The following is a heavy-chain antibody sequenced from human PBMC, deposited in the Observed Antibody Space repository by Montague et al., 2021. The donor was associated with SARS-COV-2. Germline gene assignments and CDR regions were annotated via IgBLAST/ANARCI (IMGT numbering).Heavy chain of an antibody. D-gene: IGHD2-2*01. CDR2: ST. J-gene: IGHJ5*02. V-gene: IGHV4-4*07. CDR3: AGDVGVPLAPPYSWFDP. Sequence: STNFNPSLKSRVTMSVDTSKNQFSLKLSSVTAADTAVYYCAGDVGVPLAPPYSWFDPWGQGTLVTVSS.